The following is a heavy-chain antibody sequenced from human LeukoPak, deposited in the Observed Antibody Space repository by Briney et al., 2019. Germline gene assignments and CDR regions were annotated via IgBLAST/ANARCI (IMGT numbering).Heavy chain of an antibody. CDR1: GGSISSGGYS. D-gene: IGHD6-13*01. CDR3: ATGRLTDSSSWYFDY. CDR2: IYYSGST. Sequence: PSETLSLTCAVSGGSISSGGYSWSWIRQPPGKGLEWIGYIYYSGSTYYNPSLKSRVTISVDTSKNQFSLKLSSVTAADTAVYYCATGRLTDSSSWYFDYWGQGTLVTVSS. J-gene: IGHJ4*02. V-gene: IGHV4-30-4*07.